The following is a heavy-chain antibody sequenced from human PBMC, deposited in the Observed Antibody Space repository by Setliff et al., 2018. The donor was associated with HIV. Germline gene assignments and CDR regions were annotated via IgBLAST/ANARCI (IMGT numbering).Heavy chain of an antibody. V-gene: IGHV1-2*02. CDR2: ISPYDGAK. CDR1: EYSFTDYF. D-gene: IGHD7-27*01. CDR3: ARQLSNSLDY. Sequence: EASVKVSCKASEYSFTDYFIHWVRQAPGRGLEWMGWISPYDGAKRATGRFRGRVTMTTDTSINTAYMELSGVRSDDTAMYFCARQLSNSLDYWGQGTLVTVSS. J-gene: IGHJ4*02.